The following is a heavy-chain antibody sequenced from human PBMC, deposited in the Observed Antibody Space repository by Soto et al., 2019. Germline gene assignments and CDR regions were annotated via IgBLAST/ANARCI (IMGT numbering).Heavy chain of an antibody. J-gene: IGHJ4*02. Sequence: SETLSLTCTVSGGSISSSSYYWGWIRQPPGKGLEWIGRIYYSGSTYYNPSLKSRVTISVDTSKNQFSLKPSSVTAAETAVYYCARSAGNYDYVWGTQARDKYYFDYWGQGTLVTVSS. CDR3: ARSAGNYDYVWGTQARDKYYFDY. CDR2: IYYSGST. CDR1: GGSISSSSYY. D-gene: IGHD3-16*01. V-gene: IGHV4-39*01.